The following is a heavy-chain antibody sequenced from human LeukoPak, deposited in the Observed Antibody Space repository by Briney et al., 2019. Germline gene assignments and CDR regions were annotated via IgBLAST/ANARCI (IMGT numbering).Heavy chain of an antibody. CDR3: ARGWAGDYVWGSYRPTYYFDY. CDR2: IYYSGST. J-gene: IGHJ4*02. CDR1: GGSISSYY. V-gene: IGHV4-59*01. Sequence: PSETLSLTCTVSGGSISSYYWSWSRQPPGKGLEWIGNIYYSGSTNYNPSLKSRVTISVDTSKNQFSLKLSSVTAADTAVYYCARGWAGDYVWGSYRPTYYFDYWGQGTLVTVSS. D-gene: IGHD3-16*02.